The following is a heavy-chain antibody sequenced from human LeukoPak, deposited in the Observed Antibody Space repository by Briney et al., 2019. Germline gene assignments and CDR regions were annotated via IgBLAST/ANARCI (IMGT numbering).Heavy chain of an antibody. J-gene: IGHJ4*02. CDR3: ALLFSSTWYRFDS. CDR1: GYTFSGYY. CDR2: VNPNSGDT. V-gene: IGHV1-2*02. Sequence: GASVKVSCKASGYTFSGYYMHWVRQAPGQGLEWMGWVNPNSGDTNYVHKFQGRVTMTSDTSISTAYMDLSRVRSDDTAVYYCALLFSSTWYRFDSWGQGTLVTVSS. D-gene: IGHD6-13*01.